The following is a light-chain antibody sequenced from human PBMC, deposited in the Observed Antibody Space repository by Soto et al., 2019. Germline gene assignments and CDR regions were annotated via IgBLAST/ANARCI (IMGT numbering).Light chain of an antibody. J-gene: IGKJ5*01. CDR2: GAS. Sequence: AIQITPPPSPLSASVGDRVTIICRTSQTIANYLDWYQHKPGQAPKLLIYGASTRHSGVPSRFSGSGSGTDFTLTISCLQSEDFAPYYCQQYYSYPSTFGQGTRLEI. V-gene: IGKV1-8*01. CDR1: QTIANY. CDR3: QQYYSYPST.